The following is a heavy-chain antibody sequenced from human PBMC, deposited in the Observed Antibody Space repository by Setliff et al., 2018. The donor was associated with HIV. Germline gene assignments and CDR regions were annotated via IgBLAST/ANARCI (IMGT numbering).Heavy chain of an antibody. Sequence: GASVKVSCKASGYTSTSYGINWVRQAPGQGLEWMGWISANNGNTNYAQKYQGRVTMTTDTSTSTAYMELGSLSSVTAADTAVYYCALDPGYRRDYWGQGTLVTVPS. D-gene: IGHD5-12*01. CDR3: ALDPGYRRDY. J-gene: IGHJ4*02. V-gene: IGHV1-18*01. CDR1: GYTSTSYG. CDR2: ISANNGNT.